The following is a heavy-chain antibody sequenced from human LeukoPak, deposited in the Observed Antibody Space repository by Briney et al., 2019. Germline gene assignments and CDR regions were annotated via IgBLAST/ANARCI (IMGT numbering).Heavy chain of an antibody. J-gene: IGHJ4*02. Sequence: PGGSLRLSCAASGFTFSSYAMSRVRQAPGKGLEWVSAISGSGGSTYYADSVKGRFTISRDNSKNTLYLQMNSLRAEDTAVYYCAKGDLYYDFWSGYYTGPGAIDYWGQGTLVTVSS. CDR2: ISGSGGST. CDR3: AKGDLYYDFWSGYYTGPGAIDY. V-gene: IGHV3-23*01. CDR1: GFTFSSYA. D-gene: IGHD3-3*01.